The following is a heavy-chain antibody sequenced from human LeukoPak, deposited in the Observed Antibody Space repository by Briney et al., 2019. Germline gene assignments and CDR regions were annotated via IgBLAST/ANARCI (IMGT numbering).Heavy chain of an antibody. CDR2: ISGSGGST. D-gene: IGHD3-10*01. CDR1: GFTFSSYA. CDR3: AKSPSGGFGELRYFDY. J-gene: IGHJ4*02. Sequence: GGSLRLSCAASGFTFSSYAMSWARQAPGKGLEWVSAISGSGGSTYYADSVKGRFTISRDNSKNTLYLQMNSLRAEDTAVYYCAKSPSGGFGELRYFDYWGQGTLVTVSS. V-gene: IGHV3-23*01.